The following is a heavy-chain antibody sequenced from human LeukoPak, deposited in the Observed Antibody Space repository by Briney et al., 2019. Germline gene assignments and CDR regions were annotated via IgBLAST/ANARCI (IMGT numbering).Heavy chain of an antibody. D-gene: IGHD4-23*01. Sequence: SGISWNSGSLGYADSVKGRFTISRDNAKNSLYLQMNSLRAEDTALYYCAKDTTVVLGAFDIWGQGTMVTVSS. CDR2: ISWNSGSL. CDR3: AKDTTVVLGAFDI. V-gene: IGHV3-9*01. J-gene: IGHJ3*02.